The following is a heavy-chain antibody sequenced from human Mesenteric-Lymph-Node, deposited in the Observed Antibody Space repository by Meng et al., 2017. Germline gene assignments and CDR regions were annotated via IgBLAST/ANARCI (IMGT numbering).Heavy chain of an antibody. CDR1: GITFKDAW. D-gene: IGHD3-16*01. CDR2: IKSNGDGGTT. Sequence: VQLVESGGGFVNPGGSLRLSCAVSGITFKDAWMSWVRQAPGKGLEWVGRIKSNGDGGTTDYAAPVKGRFTISRDDSKNTLFLQMDSLKTGDTAVYYCTPDPWGYWGQGTLVTVSS. J-gene: IGHJ4*02. CDR3: TPDPWGY. V-gene: IGHV3-15*01.